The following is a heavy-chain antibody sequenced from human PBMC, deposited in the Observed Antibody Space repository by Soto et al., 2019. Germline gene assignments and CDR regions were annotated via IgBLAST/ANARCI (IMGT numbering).Heavy chain of an antibody. CDR3: ARGGEYDSSGYFEGRQYAFAF. D-gene: IGHD3-22*01. CDR1: GGTFSSYT. Sequence: GPSVKVSCKASGGTFSSYTISWVRQAPGQGLEWMGRIIPILGIANYAQKFQGRVTITADKSTSTAYMELSSLRSEDTAVYYCARGGEYDSSGYFEGRQYAFAFWGQGSLVTVSS. CDR2: IIPILGIA. J-gene: IGHJ3*01. V-gene: IGHV1-69*02.